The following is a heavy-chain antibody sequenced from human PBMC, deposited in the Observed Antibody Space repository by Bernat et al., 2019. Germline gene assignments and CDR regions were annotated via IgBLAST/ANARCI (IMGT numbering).Heavy chain of an antibody. CDR2: ISSSGSTI. J-gene: IGHJ4*02. CDR1: GFTFSSYE. Sequence: EVQLVESGGGLVQPGGSLRLSCAASGFTFSSYEMNWVRQAPGKGLEWVSYISSSGSTIYYADSVKGRFTISRDNAKNSLYRQMNSLRAEDTAVYYCARNDLRDSSGWYYFDYWGQGTLVTVSS. D-gene: IGHD6-19*01. CDR3: ARNDLRDSSGWYYFDY. V-gene: IGHV3-48*03.